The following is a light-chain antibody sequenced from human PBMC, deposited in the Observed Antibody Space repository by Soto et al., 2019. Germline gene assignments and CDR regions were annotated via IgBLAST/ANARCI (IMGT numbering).Light chain of an antibody. J-gene: IGLJ1*01. V-gene: IGLV2-14*01. CDR3: SSYTTNNSPHV. CDR2: EVS. Sequence: QSVLTQPASVSGSPGQSITISCTGTSSDVGGFNYVSWYQQYPGKAPKLIIYEVSNRPSGVSSRFSGSKSGNTASLIISGLQAEDEADYYCSSYTTNNSPHVFGAGTKGTV. CDR1: SSDVGGFNY.